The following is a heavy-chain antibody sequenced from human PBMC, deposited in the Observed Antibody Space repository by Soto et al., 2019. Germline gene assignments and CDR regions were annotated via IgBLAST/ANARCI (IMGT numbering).Heavy chain of an antibody. Sequence: EVHLVESGGGLIQPGGSLRLSCAASDFTVSGNSVRWVRQAPGKGLEWVSVIYIAGSTYYADSVKGRFTISRDNSKNTLYLQMNNLRADDTAVYYCARGMYNWFDPGGQGTLVTVSS. J-gene: IGHJ5*02. CDR1: DFTVSGNS. V-gene: IGHV3-53*01. CDR3: ARGMYNWFDP. CDR2: IYIAGST.